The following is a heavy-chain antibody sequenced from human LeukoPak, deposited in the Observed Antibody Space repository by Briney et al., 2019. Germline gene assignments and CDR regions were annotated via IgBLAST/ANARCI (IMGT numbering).Heavy chain of an antibody. CDR3: ARSMVRGCYDMDV. J-gene: IGHJ6*02. CDR1: GFTFNNYG. CDR2: IWYDGSNK. Sequence: PGGSLRLSCAASGFTFNNYGMHWVRQAPGKGLEWVAVIWYDGSNKYYADSVKGRFTISRDNSKNTLYLQMNSLRAEDTAVYYCARSMVRGCYDMDVWGQGTTVTVSS. V-gene: IGHV3-33*01. D-gene: IGHD3-10*01.